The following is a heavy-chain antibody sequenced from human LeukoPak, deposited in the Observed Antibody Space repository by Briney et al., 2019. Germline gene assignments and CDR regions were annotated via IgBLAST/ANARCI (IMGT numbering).Heavy chain of an antibody. CDR1: GYSISSGYY. J-gene: IGHJ4*02. CDR2: IYYSGST. D-gene: IGHD2-2*01. Sequence: SETLSLTCTVSGYSISSGYYWVWIRQPPGKGLEWIAIIYYSGSTYYNPSLKSRVTISVDTSKNQFSLKLSSVTAADTAVYYCARVSGSYCTSTTCYGGYYFDYWGQGTLVTVSS. CDR3: ARVSGSYCTSTTCYGGYYFDY. V-gene: IGHV4-38-2*02.